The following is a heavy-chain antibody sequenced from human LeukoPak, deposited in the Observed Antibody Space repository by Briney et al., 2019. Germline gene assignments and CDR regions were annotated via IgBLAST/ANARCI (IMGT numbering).Heavy chain of an antibody. CDR2: INPSGGST. V-gene: IGHV1-46*01. CDR3: ARRWYVGYFDY. D-gene: IGHD4-23*01. Sequence: GASVKVSCEASGYTFTSYYMHWVRQAPGQGLEWMGIINPSGGSTSYAQKFQGRVTMTRDTSTSTVYMELSSLRSEDTAVYYCARRWYVGYFDYWGQGTLVTVSS. CDR1: GYTFTSYY. J-gene: IGHJ4*02.